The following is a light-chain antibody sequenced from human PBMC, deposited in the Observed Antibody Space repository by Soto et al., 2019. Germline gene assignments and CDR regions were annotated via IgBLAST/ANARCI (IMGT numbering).Light chain of an antibody. J-gene: IGKJ4*01. CDR3: QQRYNTSLT. V-gene: IGKV1-39*01. CDR1: QSMSTY. CDR2: GAS. Sequence: DIQMTQSPSSLSASVGDRVTITCRASQSMSTYLNWFQQKPGKAPKVLIYGASSLQSGVPSRFSGSGSGTDFTLTISSLELYHSATFYCQQRYNTSLTFGGPTKVEIK.